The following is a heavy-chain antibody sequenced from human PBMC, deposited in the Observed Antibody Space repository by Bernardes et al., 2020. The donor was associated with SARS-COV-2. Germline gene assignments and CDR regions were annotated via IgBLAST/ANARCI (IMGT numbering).Heavy chain of an antibody. D-gene: IGHD4-17*01. J-gene: IGHJ2*01. V-gene: IGHV4-39*01. CDR2: IYYSGST. CDR3: ARGGYVDYEWYFDL. Sequence: SETLSLTCTVSGGSISSSSYYWGWIRQPPGKGLEWIGSIYYSGSTYYNPSLKSRVTISVDTSKNQFSLKLSSLTAADTAVYYCARGGYVDYEWYFDLWGRGTLVTVSS. CDR1: GGSISSSSYY.